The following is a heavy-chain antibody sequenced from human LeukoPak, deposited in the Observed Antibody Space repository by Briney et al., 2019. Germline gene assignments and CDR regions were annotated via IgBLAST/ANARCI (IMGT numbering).Heavy chain of an antibody. D-gene: IGHD7-27*01. CDR3: STDILETNWGGY. CDR1: GFTFSNAW. Sequence: PGGSLRLSCAASGFTFSNAWMSWVRQAPGKGLEWVSRIKSKTDGGTTHYAAPVKGRFTISRDDSKDTLYLQMNSLKTEDTAVYYCSTDILETNWGGYWGQGTQVTVSS. J-gene: IGHJ4*02. CDR2: IKSKTDGGTT. V-gene: IGHV3-15*01.